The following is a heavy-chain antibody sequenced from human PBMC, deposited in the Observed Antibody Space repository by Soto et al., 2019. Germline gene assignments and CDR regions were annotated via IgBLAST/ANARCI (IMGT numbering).Heavy chain of an antibody. CDR1: GFTFDDYP. CDR3: ARAVRLAGDAFDF. CDR2: IRNKAYGETT. Sequence: PGGSLRLSCITSGFTFDDYPMSWFRQAPGKGLEWVSYIRNKAYGETTEYAASVKGRFIISRDGSTSIAYLQMNSLKTDDTAVYYCARAVRLAGDAFDFWGPGTMLTGSS. V-gene: IGHV3-49*01. D-gene: IGHD3-10*01. J-gene: IGHJ3*01.